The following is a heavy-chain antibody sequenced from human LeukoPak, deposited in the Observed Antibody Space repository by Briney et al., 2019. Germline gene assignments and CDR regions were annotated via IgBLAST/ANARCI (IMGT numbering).Heavy chain of an antibody. CDR2: ITHSGST. Sequence: SETLSLTCAVYGGSFSGYYWSWIRQPPGKGLEWIGEITHSGSTNYNPSLKSRVTISVDTSKNQFSLKLSSVTAADTAVYYCASSYYYDSSGIDAFDIWGQGTMVTVSS. CDR3: ASSYYYDSSGIDAFDI. J-gene: IGHJ3*02. V-gene: IGHV4-34*01. CDR1: GGSFSGYY. D-gene: IGHD3-22*01.